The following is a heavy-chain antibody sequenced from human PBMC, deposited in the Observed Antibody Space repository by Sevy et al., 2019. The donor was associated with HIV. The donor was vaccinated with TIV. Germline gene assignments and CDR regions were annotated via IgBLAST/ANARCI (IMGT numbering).Heavy chain of an antibody. Sequence: SETLSLTCAVYGGSFSGYYWSWIRQPPGKGLEWIGEINHSGSTNYNPSLKSQVTISVDTSKNQFSLKLSSVTAADTAVYYCARDATTVTSLWGQGTLVTVSS. CDR3: ARDATTVTSL. V-gene: IGHV4-34*01. J-gene: IGHJ4*02. CDR1: GGSFSGYY. D-gene: IGHD4-17*01. CDR2: INHSGST.